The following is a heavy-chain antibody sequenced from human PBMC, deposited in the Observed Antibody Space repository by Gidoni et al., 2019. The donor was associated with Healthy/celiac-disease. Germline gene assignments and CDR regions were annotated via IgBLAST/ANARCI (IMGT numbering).Heavy chain of an antibody. V-gene: IGHV3-23*01. J-gene: IGHJ4*02. CDR2: SSGSGGST. Sequence: EVQLLESGGGLVQPGGSLRLSCAASGFTFSSYAMSWVRQAPGKGREWVSASSGSGGSTYYADSVKGRFTISRDNSKNTLYLQMNSLRAEDTAVYYRARQIVGATFDYWGQGTLVTVSS. CDR1: GFTFSSYA. D-gene: IGHD1-26*01. CDR3: ARQIVGATFDY.